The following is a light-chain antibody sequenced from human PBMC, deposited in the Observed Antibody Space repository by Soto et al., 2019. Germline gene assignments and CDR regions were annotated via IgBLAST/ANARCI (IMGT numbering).Light chain of an antibody. CDR3: QQSYSTPT. V-gene: IGKV1-39*01. Sequence: DIQMTQSPSSLSAFVGDRVTITCRASQSITSYLNWYQQKPGKAPKLLIYGATNLHGGVTSRFSGRGSGTDFSLTISSLQPEDIATYFCQQSYSTPTFGQGTKVEI. CDR1: QSITSY. CDR2: GAT. J-gene: IGKJ1*01.